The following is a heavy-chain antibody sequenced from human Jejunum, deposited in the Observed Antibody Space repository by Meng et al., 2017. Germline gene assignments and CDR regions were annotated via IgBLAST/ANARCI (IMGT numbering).Heavy chain of an antibody. J-gene: IGHJ4*02. CDR3: ARDHMGSLDY. CDR2: AST. D-gene: IGHD1-26*01. CDR1: GGSVSRAGYQ. Sequence: HVQLLHSGPGLVTPSDTLSLIRTVSGGSVSRAGYQWGWIRQPPGKGLEWIGYASTNYNPSLKSRVTISLDTSRNQFSLSLSSVTAADTAVYYCARDHMGSLDYWGQGILVTVSS. V-gene: IGHV4-61*08.